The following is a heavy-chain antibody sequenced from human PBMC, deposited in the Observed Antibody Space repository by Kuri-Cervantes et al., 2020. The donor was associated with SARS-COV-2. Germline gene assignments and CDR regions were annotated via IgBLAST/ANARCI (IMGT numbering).Heavy chain of an antibody. Sequence: SVKVSCKASGGTFSSYAISWVRQAPGQGLEWMGGIIPIFGTANYAQKFQGRVTITTDESTSTAYMELSSLRSEDTAVYCCARAVTDDSSGYKYYFDYWGQGTLVTVSS. V-gene: IGHV1-69*05. D-gene: IGHD3-22*01. CDR3: ARAVTDDSSGYKYYFDY. CDR2: IIPIFGTA. J-gene: IGHJ4*02. CDR1: GGTFSSYA.